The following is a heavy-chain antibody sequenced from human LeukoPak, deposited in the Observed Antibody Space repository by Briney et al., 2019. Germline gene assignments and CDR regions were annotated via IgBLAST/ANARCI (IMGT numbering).Heavy chain of an antibody. CDR1: GYTFTGYY. CDR2: INPNSGGT. CDR3: ARDIGYSYGATLPDY. Sequence: GASVKVSCKASGYTFTGYYMHWVRQAPGQGLEWMGWINPNSGGTNYAQKFQGRVTMTRDTSISTAYMELRSLTSDDTAVYFCARDIGYSYGATLPDYWGQGTLVTVSS. V-gene: IGHV1-2*02. D-gene: IGHD5-18*01. J-gene: IGHJ4*02.